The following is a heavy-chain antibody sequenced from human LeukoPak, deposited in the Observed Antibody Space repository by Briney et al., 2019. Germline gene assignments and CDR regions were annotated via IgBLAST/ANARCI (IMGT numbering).Heavy chain of an antibody. CDR3: ARGSGATHLFDY. D-gene: IGHD1-26*01. CDR1: GGTFSRYA. J-gene: IGHJ4*02. V-gene: IGHV1-69*04. CDR2: IIPILGIA. Sequence: SSVTVSHKASGGTFSRYAIRWVRQAPGQGLEGLGRIIPILGIAHYAQKLQGRVTITADKSTSTAYMELSSRRSEDTVVYYCARGSGATHLFDYWGQGTLVTVSS.